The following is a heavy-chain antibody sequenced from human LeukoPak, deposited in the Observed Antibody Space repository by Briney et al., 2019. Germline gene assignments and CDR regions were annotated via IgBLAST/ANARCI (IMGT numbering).Heavy chain of an antibody. Sequence: PSETLSLTCTVSGGSISSYYWSWIRQPPGKGLEWIGYIYYSGSTNYNPSLKSRVTISVDTSKNQFSLKLSSVTAADTAVYYCARVYSGSYYLYAFDIWGQGTMVTVSS. CDR1: GGSISSYY. D-gene: IGHD1-26*01. CDR2: IYYSGST. J-gene: IGHJ3*02. CDR3: ARVYSGSYYLYAFDI. V-gene: IGHV4-59*01.